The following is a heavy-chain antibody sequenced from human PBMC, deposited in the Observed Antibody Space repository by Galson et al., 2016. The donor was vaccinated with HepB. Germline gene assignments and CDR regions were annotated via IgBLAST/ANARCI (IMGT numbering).Heavy chain of an antibody. CDR3: ARSAVAGTFYYGMDV. D-gene: IGHD6-19*01. V-gene: IGHV4-59*08. CDR2: IYYSGRT. CDR1: GVAISSFY. Sequence: EPLSLTCTVSGVAISSFYWSWIRQPPGKGLEWIGYIYYSGRTNYNPSLKSRVTISVDTSKNQFSLKLSSVTAADTAIYYCARSAVAGTFYYGMDVWGQGTTVTVSS. J-gene: IGHJ6*02.